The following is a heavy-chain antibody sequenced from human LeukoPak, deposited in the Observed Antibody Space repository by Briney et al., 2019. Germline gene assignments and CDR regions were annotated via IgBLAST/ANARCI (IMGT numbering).Heavy chain of an antibody. D-gene: IGHD5-18*01. CDR2: IYYSGRT. V-gene: IGHV4-61*05. CDR3: ARGQKYSYGYTVTELGSGYFDY. CDR1: GGSISSSSYS. J-gene: IGHJ4*02. Sequence: SETLSLTCTVSGGSISSSSYSWGWIRQPPGKGLVGIGYIYYSGRTRYNPSLKSPVTISVDTSKNQFSLRLNSVTAADTAVYFCARGQKYSYGYTVTELGSGYFDYWGQGTLVTVSS.